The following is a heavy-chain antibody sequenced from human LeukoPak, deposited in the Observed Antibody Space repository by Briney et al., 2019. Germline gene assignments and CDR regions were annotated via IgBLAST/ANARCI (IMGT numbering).Heavy chain of an antibody. J-gene: IGHJ4*02. Sequence: GSLRLSCAASGFTFSTYAMIWVRQAPGKGLEWVSVIGGSGSYTYYADSVKGRFTISRDNSKDTLYLQMNSLRPEDTAVYYCARDWYDYWGQGTLVT. CDR1: GFTFSTYA. V-gene: IGHV3-23*01. CDR2: IGGSGSYT. CDR3: ARDWYDY. D-gene: IGHD6-13*01.